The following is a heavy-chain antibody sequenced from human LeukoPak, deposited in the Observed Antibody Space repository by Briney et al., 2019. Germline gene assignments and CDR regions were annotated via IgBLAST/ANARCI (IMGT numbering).Heavy chain of an antibody. V-gene: IGHV3-23*01. D-gene: IGHD3-22*01. CDR1: GFTFSTYA. J-gene: IGHJ4*02. CDR2: ISGSGDST. CDR3: ARDRGRYYDSRGFYCRYYVDS. Sequence: GGSLRLSCAASGFTFSTYAVSWVRQAPGKGLEWVSTISGSGDSTYDADSVKGRFTISRDNSKDTLYLQMSSVRVDDTAVYYCARDRGRYYDSRGFYCRYYVDSWGQGILVTVST.